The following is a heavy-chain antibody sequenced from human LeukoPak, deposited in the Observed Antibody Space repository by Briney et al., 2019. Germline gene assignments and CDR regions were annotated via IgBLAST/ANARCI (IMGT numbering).Heavy chain of an antibody. V-gene: IGHV3-23*01. D-gene: IGHD6-13*01. CDR1: GFTFNSYA. CDR2: ISGSGINT. CDR3: AKERNSGWYSPFDL. Sequence: PGGSLRLSCAASGFTFNSYAMSWVRQAPGKGLDWVSGISGSGINTYYADSVMGRFTISRDNSKNTLYLQLNSLRVEDTAVYYCAKERNSGWYSPFDLWGLGTLVTVSS. J-gene: IGHJ4*02.